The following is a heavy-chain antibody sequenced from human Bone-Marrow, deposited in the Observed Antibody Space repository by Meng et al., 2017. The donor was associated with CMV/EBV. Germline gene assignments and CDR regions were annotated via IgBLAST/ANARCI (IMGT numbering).Heavy chain of an antibody. CDR2: IYYSGST. V-gene: IGHV4-39*07. J-gene: IGHJ6*02. Sequence: GSLRLSCTVSGGSISSSSYYWGWIRQPPGKGLEWIGSIYYSGSTYYNPSLKSRVTISVDTSKNQFSLKLSSVTAADTAVYYCARVLVTWEGQLVSGYRRNSYGMDVWGQGTTVTVSS. CDR1: GGSISSSSYY. D-gene: IGHD6-6*01. CDR3: ARVLVTWEGQLVSGYRRNSYGMDV.